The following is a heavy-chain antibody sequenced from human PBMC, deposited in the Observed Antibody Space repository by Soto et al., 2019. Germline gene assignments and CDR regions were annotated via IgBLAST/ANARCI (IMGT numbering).Heavy chain of an antibody. CDR3: AINYVSAARTLSPLVY. CDR2: ISAYNGNT. V-gene: IGHV1-18*04. D-gene: IGHD6-13*01. CDR1: GYKFTSYG. J-gene: IGHJ4*02. Sequence: ATVKVSCKASGYKFTSYGISWVRQAPGKGLEWMGWISAYNGNTNYAQKLQGRVTMTTDTSTSTAYMELRSLRSDDTAVYYCAINYVSAARTLSPLVYSCQGTLLTVST.